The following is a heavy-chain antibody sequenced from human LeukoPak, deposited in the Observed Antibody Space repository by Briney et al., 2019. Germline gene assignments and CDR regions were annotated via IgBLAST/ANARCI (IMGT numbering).Heavy chain of an antibody. CDR3: ARDKTVSALRGDYMDV. D-gene: IGHD4-17*01. V-gene: IGHV3-74*01. CDR2: INLDGSTT. Sequence: PGGSLRLSCVASGFTFSNYWMHWVRQVPGKGLVWVSRINLDGSTTTYADSVKGRFTISRDNAKNTLYLQMNSLRAEDTALYYCARDKTVSALRGDYMDVWGKGTSVTVSS. J-gene: IGHJ6*03. CDR1: GFTFSNYW.